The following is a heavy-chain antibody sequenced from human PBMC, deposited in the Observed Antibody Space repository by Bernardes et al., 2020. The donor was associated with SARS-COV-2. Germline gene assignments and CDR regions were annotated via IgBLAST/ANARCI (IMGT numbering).Heavy chain of an antibody. CDR3: ARDSLYNGGSYYYNGMDV. D-gene: IGHD1-1*01. CDR2: IKPDGSEK. Sequence: GSLILSCVASGFTFTSYLMSWVRQAPGMVLEWVANIKPDGSEKYLVDSVKGRFTISRDNAKNSVYLQMNSLRAEDTAVYYCARDSLYNGGSYYYNGMDVWGQGTAVTVSS. J-gene: IGHJ6*02. CDR1: GFTFTSYL. V-gene: IGHV3-7*01.